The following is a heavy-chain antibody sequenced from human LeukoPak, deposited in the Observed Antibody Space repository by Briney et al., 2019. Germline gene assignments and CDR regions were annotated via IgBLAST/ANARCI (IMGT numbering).Heavy chain of an antibody. V-gene: IGHV4-4*02. D-gene: IGHD6-13*01. CDR1: GGSISSSNW. Sequence: SGTLSLTCAVSGGSISSSNWWSWVRQPPGKGLEWIGEIYHGGGTNYNPSLKSRVIISVDKSKNQFSLKLSSVTAADMAVYYCARGKYSSSRMFDYWGQGTLVTVSS. CDR2: IYHGGGT. CDR3: ARGKYSSSRMFDY. J-gene: IGHJ4*02.